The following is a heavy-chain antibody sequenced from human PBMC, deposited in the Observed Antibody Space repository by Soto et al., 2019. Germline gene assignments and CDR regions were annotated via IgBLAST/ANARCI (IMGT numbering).Heavy chain of an antibody. CDR1: GFTFTSHW. Sequence: PGGSLRLSCAASGFTFTSHWMHWVRQAPGKGLVWVSRINTDGSATNCADSVKGRFTISRDNANNTLYLQMNSLRAEDTAVYYCAREFSRAHDYWGQGTLVTVSS. CDR3: AREFSRAHDY. J-gene: IGHJ4*02. CDR2: INTDGSAT. V-gene: IGHV3-74*01.